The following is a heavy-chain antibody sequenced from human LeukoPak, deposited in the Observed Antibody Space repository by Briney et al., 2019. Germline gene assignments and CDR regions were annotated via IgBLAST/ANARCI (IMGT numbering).Heavy chain of an antibody. CDR3: ARGRFSCYGAD. CDR2: INPNSGGT. J-gene: IGHJ4*02. D-gene: IGHD5-12*01. V-gene: IGHV1-2*02. Sequence: AASVKVSCKASGYTFTDYFMHWVRQAPGQGLEWMGWINPNSGGTNFAQKFQGRVTMTRDTSISTAYMELSSLTSDDTAVYYCARGRFSCYGADWGQGTLVTVSS. CDR1: GYTFTDYF.